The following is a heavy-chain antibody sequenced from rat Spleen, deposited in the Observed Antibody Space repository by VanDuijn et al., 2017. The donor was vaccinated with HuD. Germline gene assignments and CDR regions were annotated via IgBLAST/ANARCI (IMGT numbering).Heavy chain of an antibody. CDR1: GFSLTSSG. D-gene: IGHD1-3*01. CDR2: ISSGGST. Sequence: QVQLKESGPGLVQPSQTLSLTCTVSGFSLTSSGVNWIRQPPGKGLEWIAAISSGGSTYYNSALKSRLSISRDTSKSQVFLKMNSLLTEDTAMYFCARLTIGSWGQGTLVTVSS. V-gene: IGHV2S12*01. CDR3: ARLTIGS. J-gene: IGHJ3*01.